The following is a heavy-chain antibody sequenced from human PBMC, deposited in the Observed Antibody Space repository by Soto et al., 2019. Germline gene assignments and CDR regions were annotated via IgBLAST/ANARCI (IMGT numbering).Heavy chain of an antibody. CDR1: GYTFTSYC. Sequence: QGQLVQSGAEGKKPGASVKVSCKASGYTFTSYCISWVRQAPGQGLEWMGWISAYNGNTNYEHKVQGRDYMTTDTSASTANMELRSLSSDDTAVYYCTRVTISGAGGDYWGQGTLVTVSS. CDR2: ISAYNGNT. J-gene: IGHJ4*02. CDR3: TRVTISGAGGDY. V-gene: IGHV1-18*01. D-gene: IGHD3-3*02.